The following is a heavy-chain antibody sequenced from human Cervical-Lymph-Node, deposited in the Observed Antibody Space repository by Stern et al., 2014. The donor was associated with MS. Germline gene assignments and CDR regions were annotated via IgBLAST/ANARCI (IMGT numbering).Heavy chain of an antibody. D-gene: IGHD3-22*01. CDR2: IYTSGST. CDR3: ARDLDYYDSSGYFNY. CDR1: GGSISRGSYY. Sequence: QLQLQESGPGLVKPSQTLSLTCTGSGGSISRGSYYWSWIRQPAGKGLEWIGRIYTSGSTNYNPSLKSRITISVDTSKKQFSLKMTSLTAADTAVYYCARDLDYYDSSGYFNYWGQGTLVTVSS. V-gene: IGHV4-61*02. J-gene: IGHJ4*02.